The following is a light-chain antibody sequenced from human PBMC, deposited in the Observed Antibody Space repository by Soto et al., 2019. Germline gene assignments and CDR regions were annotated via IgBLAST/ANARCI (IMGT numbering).Light chain of an antibody. J-gene: IGKJ5*01. Sequence: EIVLTQSPGTLSLSPGERATLSCRASQSLTNSFIAWYQQKPGQAPRLLIYDTSSRATGIPDRFSGSGSGTDFTLTISRLEPEDFAVFFCQQYGSSPLVTFGQGTRLEIK. CDR2: DTS. CDR1: QSLTNSF. V-gene: IGKV3-20*01. CDR3: QQYGSSPLVT.